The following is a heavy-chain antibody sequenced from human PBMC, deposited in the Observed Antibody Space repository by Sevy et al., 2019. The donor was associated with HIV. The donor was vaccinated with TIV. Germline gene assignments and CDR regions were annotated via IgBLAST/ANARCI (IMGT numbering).Heavy chain of an antibody. CDR3: ASHGHRNPHSSPPLRSRSYYYYYGMDV. CDR1: GFTFSDYY. D-gene: IGHD6-13*01. J-gene: IGHJ6*02. V-gene: IGHV3-11*01. Sequence: GGSLRLSCAASGFTFSDYYMSWIRQAPGKGLEWVSYISSSGSTIYYADLVRGGFNISRDNAKNSLYLQMNSLRAEDTAVNYCASHGHRNPHSSPPLRSRSYYYYYGMDVWGQGTTVTVSS. CDR2: ISSSGSTI.